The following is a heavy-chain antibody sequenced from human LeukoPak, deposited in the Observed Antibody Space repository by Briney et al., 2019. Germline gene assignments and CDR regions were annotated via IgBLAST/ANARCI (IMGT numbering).Heavy chain of an antibody. J-gene: IGHJ3*02. Sequence: SETPSLTCAVNGESLSGYYWSWIRQPPGKGLEWIGEINHSGSTNYNPSLKSRVTISVDASKKQFSLKLSSVTAADTAVYYCARERPIYCSGGSCYPDAFDIWGQGTMVTVSS. CDR2: INHSGST. D-gene: IGHD2-15*01. CDR1: GESLSGYY. V-gene: IGHV4-34*01. CDR3: ARERPIYCSGGSCYPDAFDI.